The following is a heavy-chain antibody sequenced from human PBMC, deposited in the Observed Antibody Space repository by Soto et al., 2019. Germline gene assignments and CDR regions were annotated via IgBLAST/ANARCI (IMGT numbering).Heavy chain of an antibody. Sequence: QVQLVQSGGGVVQPGRSLRLSCAASGFTFSNYGMHWVRQAPGKGLEWVAVISLDGKKENYADSVKGRFTISRDNAKNMLYLQMNSLRSDDTAFYYCAKVMVSDSDWGQGTLVTVSS. J-gene: IGHJ4*02. D-gene: IGHD2-8*01. CDR3: AKVMVSDSD. CDR1: GFTFSNYG. CDR2: ISLDGKKE. V-gene: IGHV3-30*18.